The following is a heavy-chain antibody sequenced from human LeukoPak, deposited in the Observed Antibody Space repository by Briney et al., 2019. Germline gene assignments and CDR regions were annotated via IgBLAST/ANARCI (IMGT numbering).Heavy chain of an antibody. J-gene: IGHJ5*02. V-gene: IGHV4-59*08. Sequence: PSETLSLTCTVSGGSISGFFWSWIRQPPGKGLEWIGYIYYSGSTNYNPSLKSRVTISVDTSKNQFSLKLSSVTAADTAVYYCARHLSRAGPFDPWGQGTLVTVSS. CDR3: ARHLSRAGPFDP. D-gene: IGHD6-19*01. CDR1: GGSISGFF. CDR2: IYYSGST.